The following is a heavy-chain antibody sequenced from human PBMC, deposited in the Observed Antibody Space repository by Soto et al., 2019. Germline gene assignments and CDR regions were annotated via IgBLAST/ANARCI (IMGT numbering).Heavy chain of an antibody. CDR2: INHSGST. V-gene: IGHV4-34*01. D-gene: IGHD4-4*01. CDR3: ARARLQYNKTNWFDP. Sequence: SETLSLTCAVYGGSFSGYYWSWIRQPPGKGLEWIGEINHSGSTNYNPSLKSRVTISVDTSKNQFSLKLSSVTAADTAVYYCARARLQYNKTNWFDPWGQGTLVTVSS. CDR1: GGSFSGYY. J-gene: IGHJ5*02.